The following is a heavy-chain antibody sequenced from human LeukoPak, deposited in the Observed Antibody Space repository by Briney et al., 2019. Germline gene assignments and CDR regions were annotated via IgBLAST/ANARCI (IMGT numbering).Heavy chain of an antibody. D-gene: IGHD3-10*01. V-gene: IGHV4-39*02. J-gene: IGHJ4*02. Sequence: SETLSLTCTVTGGSISSTRSSWGWIRQPPGKGLEWIGSIYYSGSTYYNPSLKSRVTISVDTSKNHFSLGLNSVTAADTAVYYCARGIQEFYGSGSYPHLNFDYWGQGTLVPVSS. CDR3: ARGIQEFYGSGSYPHLNFDY. CDR2: IYYSGST. CDR1: GGSISSTRSS.